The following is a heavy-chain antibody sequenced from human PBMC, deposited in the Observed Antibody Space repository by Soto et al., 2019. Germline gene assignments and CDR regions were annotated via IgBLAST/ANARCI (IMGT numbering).Heavy chain of an antibody. CDR2: TYYRSKWYN. CDR3: ARDLEIVGATTGWFDP. CDR1: GDSVSSNSAA. V-gene: IGHV6-1*01. D-gene: IGHD1-26*01. J-gene: IGHJ5*02. Sequence: SQTLSLTCAISGDSVSSNSAAWNWIRQSPSRGLEWLGRTYYRSKWYNDYAVSVKSRITINPDTSKNQFSLQLNSVTPEDTAVYYCARDLEIVGATTGWFDPWGQGTLVTVSS.